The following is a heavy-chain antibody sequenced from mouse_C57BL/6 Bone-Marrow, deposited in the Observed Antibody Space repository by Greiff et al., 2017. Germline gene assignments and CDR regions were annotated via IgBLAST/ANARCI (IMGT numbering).Heavy chain of an antibody. CDR3: VRQGYYYAHHYAMDY. CDR1: GFSFNTYA. J-gene: IGHJ4*01. CDR2: IRSKSNNYAT. Sequence: EVKVVESGGGLVQPKGSLKLSCAASGFSFNTYAMNWVRQAPGKGLEWVARIRSKSNNYATYYADSVKDRFTISRDDSESMLYLHMNNLKTEDTAMYYFVRQGYYYAHHYAMDYWGQGTSVTVSS. V-gene: IGHV10-1*01. D-gene: IGHD1-1*01.